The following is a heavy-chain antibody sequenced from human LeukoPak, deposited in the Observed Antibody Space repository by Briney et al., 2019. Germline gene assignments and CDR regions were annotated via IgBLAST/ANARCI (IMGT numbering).Heavy chain of an antibody. J-gene: IGHJ4*02. CDR2: ITTGRGET. D-gene: IGHD6-19*01. CDR3: ARGGQQWRGGNYFDS. Sequence: ASVKVSCKASGYTFTDHALHWVRQAPGQSLEWMGWITTGRGETRYSQDFQRRITLTRDKSANTVYMDLSDLTSEDTAVYYCARGGQQWRGGNYFDSWGQGTLVAVSS. CDR1: GYTFTDHA. V-gene: IGHV1-3*03.